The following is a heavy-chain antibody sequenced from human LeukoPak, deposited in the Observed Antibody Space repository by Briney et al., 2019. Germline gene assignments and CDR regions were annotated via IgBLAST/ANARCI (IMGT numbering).Heavy chain of an antibody. CDR2: INPNSGGT. V-gene: IGHV1-2*02. Sequence: GASVKVSCKASGYTFTGYYMHCVRQAPGQGLEWMGWINPNSGGTNYAQKFQGRVTMTRDTSISTAYMELSRLRSDDTAVYYCARDRSTFWSGYYTGRFDYWGQGTLVTVSS. CDR1: GYTFTGYY. J-gene: IGHJ4*02. D-gene: IGHD3-3*01. CDR3: ARDRSTFWSGYYTGRFDY.